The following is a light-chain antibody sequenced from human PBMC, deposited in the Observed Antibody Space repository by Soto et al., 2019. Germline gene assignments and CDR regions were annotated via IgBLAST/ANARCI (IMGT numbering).Light chain of an antibody. CDR3: QQSYSTPRT. CDR1: QSISSY. Sequence: DIQMTQSPSSLSASVGDRVTITCRASQSISSYLNWYQQKPGKAPKLLIYAASSLQRGVPSRLSGSGSGTDFTLTISSLQPEDFATYYCQQSYSTPRTFGQGTKLEIK. J-gene: IGKJ2*02. CDR2: AAS. V-gene: IGKV1-39*01.